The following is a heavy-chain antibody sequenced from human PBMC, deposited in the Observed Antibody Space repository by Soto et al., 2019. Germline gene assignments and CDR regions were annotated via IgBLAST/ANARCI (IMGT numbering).Heavy chain of an antibody. D-gene: IGHD6-19*01. V-gene: IGHV3-23*01. CDR2: ISGNGATT. CDR3: AKDRGGFTSGWEFFDF. CDR1: GVAFSFYS. J-gene: IGHJ4*02. Sequence: EVALLESGGGLVQPGGSLRLSCEVSGVAFSFYSMSWVRQAPGKGLEWVASISGNGATTYYAASGKGRFTFSRANSKNTVHLQMNSLRGEDTAVYYCAKDRGGFTSGWEFFDFWGQGTLVTVSS.